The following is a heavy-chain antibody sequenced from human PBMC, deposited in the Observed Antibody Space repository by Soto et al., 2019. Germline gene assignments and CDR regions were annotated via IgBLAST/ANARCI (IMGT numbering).Heavy chain of an antibody. CDR2: IYYSGST. CDR3: ARSEDFWSGYSNFDY. CDR1: GGSISSGGYY. D-gene: IGHD3-3*01. V-gene: IGHV4-31*03. Sequence: SETLSLTCTVSGGSISSGGYYWSWIRQHPGKGLEWIGYIYYSGSTYYNPSLKSRVTISVDTSKNQFSLKLSSVTAADTAVYYCARSEDFWSGYSNFDYWGQGTLVTVSS. J-gene: IGHJ4*02.